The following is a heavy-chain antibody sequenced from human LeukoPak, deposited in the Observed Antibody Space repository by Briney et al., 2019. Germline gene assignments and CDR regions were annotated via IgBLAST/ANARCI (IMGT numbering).Heavy chain of an antibody. J-gene: IGHJ4*02. CDR1: GFTFSNYG. CDR2: IRYDGTDK. V-gene: IGHV3-30*02. D-gene: IGHD6-19*01. Sequence: GGSLRLSCAASGFTFSNYGMHWVRQAPGKGLEWVAFIRYDGTDKHYADSVKGRFTISRDNTKNTLHLQMNSLRPEDTAVYYCAKVACSDSSCFFSDYWGQGTLVTVPS. CDR3: AKVACSDSSCFFSDY.